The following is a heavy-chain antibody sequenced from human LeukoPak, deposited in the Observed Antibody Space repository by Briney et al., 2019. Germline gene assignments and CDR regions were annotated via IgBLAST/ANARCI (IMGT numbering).Heavy chain of an antibody. J-gene: IGHJ4*02. D-gene: IGHD3-22*01. CDR2: INHSGST. Sequence: GSLRLSYAASGITFNSYAMSWVRQPPGKGLEWIGEINHSGSTNYNPSLKSRVTISVDTSKNQFSLKLSSVTAADTAVYYCASPSFDYDSSGYYRYDCWGQGTLVTVSS. CDR3: ASPSFDYDSSGYYRYDC. CDR1: GITFNSYA. V-gene: IGHV4-34*01.